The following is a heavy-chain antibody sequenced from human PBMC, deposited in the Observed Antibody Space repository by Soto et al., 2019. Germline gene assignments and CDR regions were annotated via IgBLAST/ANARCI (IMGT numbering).Heavy chain of an antibody. D-gene: IGHD3-10*01. V-gene: IGHV4-34*01. CDR3: ARGHLVTYYYNSGRRDRGYFVF. J-gene: IGHJ4*02. CDR2: ISRSGSA. CDR1: GGSFSGYY. Sequence: QVQFHQWGAGLLKPSETLTLTCAVSGGSFSGYYWNWIRQPPGKGLEWLGEISRSGSATYNPSLKGRVTMSVETAKNQISLTVTSVTAADTAVYYCARGHLVTYYYNSGRRDRGYFVFGGQGTRVTVSS.